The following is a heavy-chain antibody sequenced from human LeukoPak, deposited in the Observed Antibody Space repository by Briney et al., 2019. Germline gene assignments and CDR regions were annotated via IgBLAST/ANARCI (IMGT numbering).Heavy chain of an antibody. D-gene: IGHD2/OR15-2a*01. CDR1: GGSISSSGYY. Sequence: PSETLSLTCTVSGGSISSSGYYWSWIRQPPGKGLEWIAYISDIGSINYNPSLKSRVTISLDTSKNQFSLKLSSVTAADTAVYYCAGHHPRNTVDFWGQGTLVTVSS. J-gene: IGHJ4*02. CDR2: ISDIGSI. CDR3: AGHHPRNTVDF. V-gene: IGHV4-61*05.